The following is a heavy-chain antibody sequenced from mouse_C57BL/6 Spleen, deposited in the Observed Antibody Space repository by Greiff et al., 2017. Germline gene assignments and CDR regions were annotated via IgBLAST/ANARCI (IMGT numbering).Heavy chain of an antibody. CDR1: GYAFSSSW. CDR3: ARSLGNEYFDV. D-gene: IGHD2-1*01. Sequence: QVQLQQSGPELVKPGASVKISCKASGYAFSSSWMNWVKQRPGKGLEWIGRIYPGDGDTNYNGKFKGKATLTADKSSSTAYMQLSSLTSEDSAVYFCARSLGNEYFDVWGTGTTVTVSS. V-gene: IGHV1-82*01. CDR2: IYPGDGDT. J-gene: IGHJ1*03.